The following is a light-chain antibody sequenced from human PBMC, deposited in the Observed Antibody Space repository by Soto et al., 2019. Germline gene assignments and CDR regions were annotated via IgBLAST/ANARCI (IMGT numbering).Light chain of an antibody. CDR3: QHYNSYSEA. Sequence: DIVVTQSPLSLPVTPGEPASISCRSSQSLLNSDGYNYLDWYLQKPGKAPKLLIYKASTLKSGVPSRFSGSGSGTEFTLTISSLQPDDFATYYCQHYNSYSEAFGQGTKVDIK. CDR1: QSLLNSDGYNY. V-gene: IGKV2-28*01. CDR2: KAS. J-gene: IGKJ1*01.